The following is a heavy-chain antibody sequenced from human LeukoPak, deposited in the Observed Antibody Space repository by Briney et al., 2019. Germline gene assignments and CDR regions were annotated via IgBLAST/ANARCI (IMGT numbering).Heavy chain of an antibody. CDR2: ISYDGSNK. D-gene: IGHD5-24*01. V-gene: IGHV3-30-3*01. Sequence: GRSLRLSCAASGFTFSSYAMHWDRQAPGKGLEWVAVISYDGSNKYYADSVKGRFTISRDNSKNTLYLQVNSLRAEDTAVYYCARDNGYNVGYLDYWGQGTLVAVSS. J-gene: IGHJ4*02. CDR3: ARDNGYNVGYLDY. CDR1: GFTFSSYA.